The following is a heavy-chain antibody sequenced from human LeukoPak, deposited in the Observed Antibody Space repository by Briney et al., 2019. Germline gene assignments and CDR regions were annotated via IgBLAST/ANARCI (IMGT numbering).Heavy chain of an antibody. V-gene: IGHV4-34*01. CDR1: GFAFSSYS. CDR3: ARMRARYPHLIVVVVAAPGGAFDI. Sequence: SGGSLRLSCAASGFAFSSYSMNWVRQAPGKGLEWIGEINHSGSTNYNPSLKSRVTISVDTSKNQFSLKLSSVTAADTAVYYCARMRARYPHLIVVVVAAPGGAFDIWGQGTMVTVSS. CDR2: INHSGST. J-gene: IGHJ3*02. D-gene: IGHD2-15*01.